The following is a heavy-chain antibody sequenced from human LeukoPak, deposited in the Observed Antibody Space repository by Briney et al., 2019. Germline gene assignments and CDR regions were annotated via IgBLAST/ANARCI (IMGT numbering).Heavy chain of an antibody. D-gene: IGHD4-11*01. CDR2: INHSGST. Sequence: PSETLSLTCAVYGGSLSGYYWSWIRQPPGKGLEWIGEINHSGSTNYNPSLKSRVTISVDTSKNQFSLKLSSVTAADTAVYYCARGYSSRYYYYYYYMDVWGKGTTVTVSS. CDR3: ARGYSSRYYYYYYYMDV. V-gene: IGHV4-34*01. J-gene: IGHJ6*03. CDR1: GGSLSGYY.